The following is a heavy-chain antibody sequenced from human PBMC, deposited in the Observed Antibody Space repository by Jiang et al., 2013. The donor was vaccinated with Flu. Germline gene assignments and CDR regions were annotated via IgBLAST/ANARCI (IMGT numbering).Heavy chain of an antibody. J-gene: IGHJ4*02. V-gene: IGHV5-51*01. CDR1: GYSFTSYW. CDR2: IYPGDSDT. D-gene: IGHD2-2*01. CDR3: ARLQIGATQPPSRYFDY. Sequence: SCKGSGYSFTSYWIGWVRQMPGKGLEWMGIIYPGDSDTRYSPSFQGQVTISADKSISTAYLQWSSLKASDTAMYHCARLQIGATQPPSRYFDYWGQGTLVTVSS.